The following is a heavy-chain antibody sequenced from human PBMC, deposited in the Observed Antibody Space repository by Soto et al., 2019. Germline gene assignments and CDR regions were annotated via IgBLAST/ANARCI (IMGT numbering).Heavy chain of an antibody. V-gene: IGHV4-39*01. CDR3: ARHTSTTTYWYFDL. CDR1: GGSISSSTYY. Sequence: QLQLQESGPGLVKPSETLSLTCTVSGGSISSSTYYWGWIRQPPGKGLEWIGSVYYSGGAYYNPSLKSRVTISVDTSKNQFSLKLSSVNDEDTAVFFCARHTSTTTYWYFDLWGRGTLFTVSS. D-gene: IGHD4-4*01. CDR2: VYYSGGA. J-gene: IGHJ2*01.